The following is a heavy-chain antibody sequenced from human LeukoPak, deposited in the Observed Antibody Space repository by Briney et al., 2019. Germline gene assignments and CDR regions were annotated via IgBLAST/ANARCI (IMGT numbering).Heavy chain of an antibody. D-gene: IGHD3-22*01. CDR3: ARAVSGRYYDSSGYGHTFDY. CDR1: GGSFSGYY. Sequence: SETLSLTCAVYGGSFSGYYWSWIRQPPGKGLEWIGEINHSGSTNYNPSLKSRVTISVDTSKNQFSLKLSSVTAADTAVYYCARAVSGRYYDSSGYGHTFDYWGQGTLVTVSS. V-gene: IGHV4-34*01. J-gene: IGHJ4*02. CDR2: INHSGST.